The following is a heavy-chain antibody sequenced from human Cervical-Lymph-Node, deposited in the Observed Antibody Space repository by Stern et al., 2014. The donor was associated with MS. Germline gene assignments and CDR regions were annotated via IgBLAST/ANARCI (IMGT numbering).Heavy chain of an antibody. Sequence: DVHLVESGGGLVQPGGSLRLSCAASGILFGDYVMHWVRHAPGKGLAWVAGISWNSGDIAYTDSVKGRFTISRDNAKNSLYLHMNSLRAEDTALYYCAKDLGEVFYYGMDVWGQGTTVTVSS. V-gene: IGHV3-9*01. CDR2: ISWNSGDI. CDR1: GILFGDYV. D-gene: IGHD2-21*01. CDR3: AKDLGEVFYYGMDV. J-gene: IGHJ6*02.